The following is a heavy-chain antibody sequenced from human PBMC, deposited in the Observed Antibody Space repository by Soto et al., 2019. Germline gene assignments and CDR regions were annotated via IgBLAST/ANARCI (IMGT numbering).Heavy chain of an antibody. D-gene: IGHD1-1*01. V-gene: IGHV4-31*03. CDR2: IYYSWST. CDR1: GGPISSGGYY. Sequence: QVQLQESGPGLVKTSQTLSLTCTVSGGPISSGGYYWSWIRQHPGKGLEWIGYIYYSWSTYFNPSLTSRVTISVDTSKNQFSLKISSVTAADTAVYYCARSYTTTAEANWFDPWGQGTQVTVSS. J-gene: IGHJ5*02. CDR3: ARSYTTTAEANWFDP.